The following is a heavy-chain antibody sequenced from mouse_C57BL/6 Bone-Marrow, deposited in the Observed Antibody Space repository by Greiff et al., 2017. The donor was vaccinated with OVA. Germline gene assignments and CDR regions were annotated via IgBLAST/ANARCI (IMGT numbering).Heavy chain of an antibody. D-gene: IGHD2-3*01. CDR3: ARYDGYYEAWFAY. CDR2: INPNNGGT. J-gene: IGHJ3*01. CDR1: GYTFTDYY. Sequence: EVQLQQSGPELVKPGASVKISCKASGYTFTDYYMNWVKQSHGKSLEWIGDINPNNGGTSYNQKFKGKATLTVDKPSSTAYMQLSSLTSEDSAVYYCARYDGYYEAWFAYWGQGTLVTVSA. V-gene: IGHV1-26*01.